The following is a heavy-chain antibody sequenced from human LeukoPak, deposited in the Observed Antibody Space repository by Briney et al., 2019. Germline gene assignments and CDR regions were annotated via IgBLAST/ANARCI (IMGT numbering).Heavy chain of an antibody. CDR2: ISSSSSTI. Sequence: GGSLRLSCAVSGFRDFTFSSYEMNWVRQAPGKGLEWVSYISSSSSTIYYADSVKGRFTISRDNAKNSLYLQMNSLRDEDTAVYYCASYILTGYYHYYYGMDVWGQGTTVTVSS. CDR1: GFRDFTFSSYE. CDR3: ASYILTGYYHYYYGMDV. D-gene: IGHD3-9*01. J-gene: IGHJ6*02. V-gene: IGHV3-48*02.